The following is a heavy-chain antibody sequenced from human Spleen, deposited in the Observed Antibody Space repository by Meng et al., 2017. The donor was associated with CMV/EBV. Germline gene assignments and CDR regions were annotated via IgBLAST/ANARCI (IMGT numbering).Heavy chain of an antibody. CDR3: ANRIWGAFDI. CDR2: IGTAGDT. D-gene: IGHD7-27*01. J-gene: IGHJ3*02. Sequence: GESLKISCAASGFTFSSYDMHWVRQATGKGLEWVSAIGTAGDTYYPGSVKGRFTISRDNSKNTLYLQMNSLRAEDTAVYYCANRIWGAFDIWGQGTMVTVSS. V-gene: IGHV3-13*01. CDR1: GFTFSSYD.